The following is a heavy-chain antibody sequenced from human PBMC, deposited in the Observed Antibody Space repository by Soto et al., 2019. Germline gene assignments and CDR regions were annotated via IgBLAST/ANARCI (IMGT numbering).Heavy chain of an antibody. J-gene: IGHJ6*03. D-gene: IGHD6-13*01. CDR2: INPNSGGT. CDR3: ARGHSSSWYEYYYYMDV. CDR1: GYTFTGYH. Sequence: GASVKVSCKASGYTFTGYHMHWVRQAPGQGLEWMGWINPNSGGTNYAQKFQGWVTMTRDTSISTAYMELSRLRSDDTAVYYCARGHSSSWYEYYYYMDVWGKGTTVTVSS. V-gene: IGHV1-2*04.